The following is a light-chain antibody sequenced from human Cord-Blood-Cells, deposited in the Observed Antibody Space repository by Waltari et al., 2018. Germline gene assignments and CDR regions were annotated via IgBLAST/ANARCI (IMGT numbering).Light chain of an antibody. Sequence: QSVLTQPPSASGTPGQRVTISCSGSSSNIGRNTVNWYQQRPGTAPKLLSYSNNQRPSGVPDRFSGSKSGTSASLAISGLQSEDEADYYCAAWDDSLNGVVFGGGTKLTVL. V-gene: IGLV1-44*01. CDR3: AAWDDSLNGVV. J-gene: IGLJ2*01. CDR1: SSNIGRNT. CDR2: SNN.